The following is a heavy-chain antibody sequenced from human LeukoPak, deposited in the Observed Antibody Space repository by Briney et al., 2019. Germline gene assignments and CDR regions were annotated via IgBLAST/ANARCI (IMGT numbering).Heavy chain of an antibody. V-gene: IGHV4-39*01. CDR2: IFYSGST. Sequence: SETLSLTCTVSGDSISSSSYYWDWICQPPGKGLVWIGTIFYSGSTYYNPSLKSRVTISVDTSKNQFSLKLSSVTAADTSVYYCARHYGGTYYRFDYWGQGTLVTASS. CDR1: GDSISSSSYY. J-gene: IGHJ4*02. CDR3: ARHYGGTYYRFDY. D-gene: IGHD1-26*01.